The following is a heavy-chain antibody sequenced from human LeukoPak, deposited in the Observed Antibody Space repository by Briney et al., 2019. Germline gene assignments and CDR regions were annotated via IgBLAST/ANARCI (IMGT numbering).Heavy chain of an antibody. J-gene: IGHJ1*01. CDR1: GGSISSGGYS. CDR3: ARTSSWYTAEYFQH. V-gene: IGHV4-30-2*01. D-gene: IGHD6-13*01. Sequence: PSETLSLTCAVSGGSISSGGYSWSWIRQPPGKGLEWIGYIYHSGSTYYNPSLKSRVTISVDTSKNQFSLKLSSVTAADAAVYYCARTSSWYTAEYFQHWGQGTLVTVSS. CDR2: IYHSGST.